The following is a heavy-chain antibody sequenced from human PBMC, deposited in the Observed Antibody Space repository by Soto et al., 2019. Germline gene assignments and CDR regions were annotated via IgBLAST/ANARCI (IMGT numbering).Heavy chain of an antibody. CDR1: GFTFSSYA. D-gene: IGHD4-17*01. J-gene: IGHJ5*02. CDR2: ISGSGGST. V-gene: IGHV3-23*01. CDR3: AKDLDDYGDSNWFDP. Sequence: LRLSCAASGFTFSSYAMSWVRQAPGKGLEWVSAISGSGGSTYYADSVKGRFTISRDNSKNTLYLQMNSLRAEDTAVYYCAKDLDDYGDSNWFDPWGQGTLVTVSS.